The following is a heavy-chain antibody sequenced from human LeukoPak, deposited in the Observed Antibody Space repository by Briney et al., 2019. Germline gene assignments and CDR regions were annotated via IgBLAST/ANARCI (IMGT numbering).Heavy chain of an antibody. CDR2: ISYDGSNE. D-gene: IGHD1-20*01. V-gene: IGHV3-30*04. Sequence: PGGSLRLYCAASGFTFSSYAMHWVRQAPGKGLEWVAIISYDGSNEYYADSVKGRFTISRDNSKNTLYLQMNSLRVEDTAVYYCAKAGMTRFDYWGQGIMVTVSS. CDR3: AKAGMTRFDY. J-gene: IGHJ4*02. CDR1: GFTFSSYA.